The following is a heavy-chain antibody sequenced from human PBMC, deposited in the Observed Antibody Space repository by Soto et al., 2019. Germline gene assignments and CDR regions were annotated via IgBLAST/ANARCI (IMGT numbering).Heavy chain of an antibody. CDR1: GGTFSSYA. Sequence: QVQLVQSGAEEKKPGSSVKVSCKASGGTFSSYAISWVRQAPGQGLEWMGGIIPIFGTANYAQKFQGRVTITADESTSTAYMELSSLRSEDTAVYYCARPSMKRGYYDSSGYTFDYWGQGTLVTVSS. J-gene: IGHJ4*02. V-gene: IGHV1-69*01. CDR3: ARPSMKRGYYDSSGYTFDY. D-gene: IGHD3-22*01. CDR2: IIPIFGTA.